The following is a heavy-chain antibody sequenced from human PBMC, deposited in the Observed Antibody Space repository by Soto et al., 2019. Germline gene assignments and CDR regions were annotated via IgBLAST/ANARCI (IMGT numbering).Heavy chain of an antibody. CDR3: ARDLSLDGDNGPGYYYYYYGMDV. CDR1: GSTFSSYG. J-gene: IGHJ6*02. Sequence: GGSLRLSCAASGSTFSSYGMHWVRQAPGKGLEWVAVIWYDGSNKYYADSVKGRFTISRDNSKNTLYLQMNSLRAEDTAVYYCARDLSLDGDNGPGYYYYYYGMDVWGQGTTVTVSS. D-gene: IGHD4-17*01. CDR2: IWYDGSNK. V-gene: IGHV3-33*01.